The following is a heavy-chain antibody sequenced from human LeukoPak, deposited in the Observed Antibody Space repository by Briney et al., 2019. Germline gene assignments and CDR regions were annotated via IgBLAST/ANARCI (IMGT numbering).Heavy chain of an antibody. Sequence: GASVKVSCKASGYTFTSYYMHWVRQAPGQGLEWMGIINPSGGSTSYAQKFQGRVTMTRDTSTCTVYMELSSLRSEDTAVYYCARAVGYPDSIFGVVMGYWGQGTLVTVSS. V-gene: IGHV1-46*01. CDR1: GYTFTSYY. CDR3: ARAVGYPDSIFGVVMGY. J-gene: IGHJ4*02. CDR2: INPSGGST. D-gene: IGHD3-3*01.